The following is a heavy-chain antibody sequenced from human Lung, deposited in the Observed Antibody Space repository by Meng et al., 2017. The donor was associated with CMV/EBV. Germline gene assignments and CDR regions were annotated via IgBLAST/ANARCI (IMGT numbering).Heavy chain of an antibody. Sequence: QLQLHESGPGLVKPSETLALTCTVSGGSITGSSYYWGWIRQPPGKGLEWIGSIYYSGSTSYNPSLKSRVTISVDTSENQFSLKLSSVTAADTAVYYCARILSVVGDYEDYWGQGTLVTVSS. D-gene: IGHD4-17*01. CDR1: GGSITGSSYY. CDR3: ARILSVVGDYEDY. J-gene: IGHJ4*02. V-gene: IGHV4-39*07. CDR2: IYYSGST.